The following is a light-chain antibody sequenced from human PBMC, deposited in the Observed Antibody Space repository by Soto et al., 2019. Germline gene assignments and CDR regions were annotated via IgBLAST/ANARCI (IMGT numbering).Light chain of an antibody. CDR3: QRYNNWPYT. CDR1: QSVGSN. CDR2: GAS. Sequence: EIVMTQSPATLSASPGERATLSCRASQSVGSNLAWYQQKPGQAPRLLIYGASARATGIPARFSGSGSGTEFTLTLSSLQSEDFAVYYCQRYNNWPYTFGQGTKLEIK. J-gene: IGKJ2*01. V-gene: IGKV3-15*01.